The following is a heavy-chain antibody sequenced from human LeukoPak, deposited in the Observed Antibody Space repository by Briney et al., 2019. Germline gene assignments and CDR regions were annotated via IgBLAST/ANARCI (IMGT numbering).Heavy chain of an antibody. J-gene: IGHJ1*01. V-gene: IGHV3-23*01. CDR3: AKDPSVYYGDYIIR. D-gene: IGHD4-17*01. CDR2: FSVSDKTT. CDR1: GFTFSSYA. Sequence: GGSLRLSSAASGFTFSSYAMSWVRQAPGKGLEWVSGFSVSDKTTYYADSVKGRFTISRDNSKNTLYLQMSSLRVEDTAVYYRAKDPSVYYGDYIIRWGQGTLVLVSS.